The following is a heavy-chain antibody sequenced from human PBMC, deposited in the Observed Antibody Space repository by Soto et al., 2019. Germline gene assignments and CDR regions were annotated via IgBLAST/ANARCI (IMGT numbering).Heavy chain of an antibody. Sequence: GESMKIACKGSGSNFTNYWTAWVRQMPGKGLEWMGIIYPGDSDTKYSPSFQGQVTFSADKSITTAYLHWNSLKASDTAMYYCARRNDRSGKLVPAPPDYRGQGTLVTVSS. D-gene: IGHD2-2*01. V-gene: IGHV5-51*01. CDR1: GSNFTNYW. CDR3: ARRNDRSGKLVPAPPDY. J-gene: IGHJ4*02. CDR2: IYPGDSDT.